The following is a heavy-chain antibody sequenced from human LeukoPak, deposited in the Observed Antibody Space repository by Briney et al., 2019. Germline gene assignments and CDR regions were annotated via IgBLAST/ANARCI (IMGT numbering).Heavy chain of an antibody. Sequence: GGSLRLSCAASGFTFSTYWMTWVRQAPGKGLEWVANINEDGSDKHYVDSVKGRFTISRDNARSSLYLQMNSLRAEDTAVYYCARDLEYSSSWYPFDFDYWGQGTLVTVSS. CDR1: GFTFSTYW. V-gene: IGHV3-7*01. CDR2: INEDGSDK. J-gene: IGHJ4*02. D-gene: IGHD6-13*01. CDR3: ARDLEYSSSWYPFDFDY.